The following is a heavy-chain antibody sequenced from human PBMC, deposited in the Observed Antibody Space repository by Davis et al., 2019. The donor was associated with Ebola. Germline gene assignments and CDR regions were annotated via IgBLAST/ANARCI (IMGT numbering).Heavy chain of an antibody. D-gene: IGHD2-15*01. CDR3: ARGGYCSGGSCYGRYYYYYGMDV. V-gene: IGHV1-69*13. CDR1: GGTFSSYA. J-gene: IGHJ6*02. Sequence: SVKVSCKASGGTFSSYAISWVRQAPGQGLEWMGGIIPIFGTANYAQKFQGRVTITADESTSTAYMELSSLRSEDTAVYYCARGGYCSGGSCYGRYYYYYGMDVWGQGTTVTVSS. CDR2: IIPIFGTA.